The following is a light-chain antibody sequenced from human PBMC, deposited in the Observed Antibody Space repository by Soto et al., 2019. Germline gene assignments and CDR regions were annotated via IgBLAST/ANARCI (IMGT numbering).Light chain of an antibody. V-gene: IGKV3-20*01. CDR2: GAS. Sequence: EIVLTQSPGTLSLSPGERATLSCRASQSVSSSYLAWYQQKPGQAPRLLIYGASSRATGIPDRFSGSESGTDFTLTISRLEPEDFAVYYCQQHGSSPWTFGQGTKVDIK. CDR1: QSVSSSY. CDR3: QQHGSSPWT. J-gene: IGKJ1*01.